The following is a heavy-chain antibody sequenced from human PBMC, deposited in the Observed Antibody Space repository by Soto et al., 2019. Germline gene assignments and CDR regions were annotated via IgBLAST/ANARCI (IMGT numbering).Heavy chain of an antibody. V-gene: IGHV3-53*01. D-gene: IGHD3-16*01. CDR2: IYSGGST. J-gene: IGHJ6*02. Sequence: AGGSLRLSCAASGFTVSSNYMSWVRQAPGKGLEWVSVIYSGGSTYYADSVKGRFTISRDNSKNTLYLQMNSLRAEDTAVYYCARDYTFGGVTDYYYYYGMDVWGQGTTVTVSS. CDR3: ARDYTFGGVTDYYYYYGMDV. CDR1: GFTVSSNY.